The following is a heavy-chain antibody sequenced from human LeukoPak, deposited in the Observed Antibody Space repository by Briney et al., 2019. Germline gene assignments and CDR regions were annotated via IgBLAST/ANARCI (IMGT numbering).Heavy chain of an antibody. J-gene: IGHJ4*02. CDR3: AKGPVNYGDSFDY. Sequence: QPGGSLRLSCAASGFTFSPYAMTWVRQAPGKGLEWVSAISGSGGSRYYGDSVKGRFNISRDNSKNTLYLEMNSLRVEDTAKYYCAKGPVNYGDSFDYWGQGTLVTVSS. D-gene: IGHD4-17*01. CDR2: ISGSGGSR. CDR1: GFTFSPYA. V-gene: IGHV3-23*01.